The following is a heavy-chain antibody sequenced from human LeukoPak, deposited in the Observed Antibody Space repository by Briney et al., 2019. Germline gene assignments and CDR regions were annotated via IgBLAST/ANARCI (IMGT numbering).Heavy chain of an antibody. J-gene: IGHJ5*02. CDR2: ISSSGTTV. Sequence: PGGSLRLSCAASGFTFSDYYMTWIRQAPGKGLEWVSYISSSGTTVDYADSVKGRFTISRDNAKNSLYLQMNSLRAEDTAVYYCAGDPAGDSFPWGQGTLVTVSS. CDR1: GFTFSDYY. CDR3: AGDPAGDSFP. D-gene: IGHD2-21*02. V-gene: IGHV3-11*01.